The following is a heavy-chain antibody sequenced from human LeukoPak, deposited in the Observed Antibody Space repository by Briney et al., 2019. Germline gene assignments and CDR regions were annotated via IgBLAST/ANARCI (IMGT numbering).Heavy chain of an antibody. J-gene: IGHJ4*02. CDR2: MRNDGGDT. CDR1: GFTFSSYG. V-gene: IGHV3-30*02. D-gene: IGHD1-1*01. Sequence: GGSLKLSRAASGFTFSSYGMHWVRQVPDKGLEWVAFMRNDGGDTYYADSVNGRFTISRDNSKNALYLQMNSLRPEDTAVYYCAKDERLLGRSYNSIDYWGQGILVTVSS. CDR3: AKDERLLGRSYNSIDY.